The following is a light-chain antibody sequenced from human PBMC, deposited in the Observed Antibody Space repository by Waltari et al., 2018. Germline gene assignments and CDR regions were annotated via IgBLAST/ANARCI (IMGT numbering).Light chain of an antibody. CDR2: DAS. CDR1: QNVSSY. J-gene: IGKJ4*01. Sequence: EVVLTQSPATLSLSPGERATLSCRASQNVSSYLAWYQQKPGQAPRLLIYDASDRATVIPARFSGSGSGTDFSLTISSLEPEDFAVYYCQQRHNWPTFGGGTKVDIK. CDR3: QQRHNWPT. V-gene: IGKV3-11*01.